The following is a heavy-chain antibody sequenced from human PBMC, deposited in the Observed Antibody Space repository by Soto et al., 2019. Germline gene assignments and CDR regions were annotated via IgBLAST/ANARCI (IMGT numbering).Heavy chain of an antibody. Sequence: PXGSLILSCAASGFTFSSSEMYWVRQAPGKGLEWISYIHPGGQTIFYAESVKGRFTISRDNAKHSVYLQMNSLRAEDTAVYYCARRGSRWGRGTKVTVSS. V-gene: IGHV3-48*03. D-gene: IGHD2-15*01. J-gene: IGHJ3*01. CDR3: ARRGSR. CDR1: GFTFSSSE. CDR2: IHPGGQTI.